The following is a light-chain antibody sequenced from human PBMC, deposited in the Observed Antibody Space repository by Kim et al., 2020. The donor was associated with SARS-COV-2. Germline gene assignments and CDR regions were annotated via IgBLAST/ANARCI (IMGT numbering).Light chain of an antibody. J-gene: IGKJ1*01. CDR1: QSIGSW. Sequence: DIQMTQSPSTLSASVGDRVIITCRASQSIGSWLAWYQQKPGEAPKLLIYKASSLESGVPSRFSGSGSETEFTLTINSLQPDDFATYYCQQYNSYPLTFGQGTKVDIK. CDR2: KAS. V-gene: IGKV1-5*03. CDR3: QQYNSYPLT.